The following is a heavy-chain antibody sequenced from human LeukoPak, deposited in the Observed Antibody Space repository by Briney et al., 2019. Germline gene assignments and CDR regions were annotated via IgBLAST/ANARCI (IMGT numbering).Heavy chain of an antibody. CDR1: GGSFSGYY. CDR3: ARARYYGSGSYFDY. Sequence: SETLSLTCAVYGGSFSGYYWSWFRQPPEKGLEWIGEINHSGSTNYNPSLKSRVTISVDTSKNQFSLKLSSVTAADTAVYYCARARYYGSGSYFDYWGQGTLVTVSS. CDR2: INHSGST. V-gene: IGHV4-34*01. J-gene: IGHJ4*02. D-gene: IGHD3-10*01.